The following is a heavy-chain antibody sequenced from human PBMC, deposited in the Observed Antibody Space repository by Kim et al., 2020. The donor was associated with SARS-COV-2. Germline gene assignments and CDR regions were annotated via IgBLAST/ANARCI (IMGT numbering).Heavy chain of an antibody. Sequence: SETLSLTCTVSGGSISNYYWSWIRQPPGKGLEWIGYVFYSGSTNYNPSLSSRVTISVDTSKNQFSLKLNYVTPADTAVYHCAGQLTVNYYRNSRYYGMDVWGPGTPVPVSS. CDR1: GGSISNYY. D-gene: IGHD1-7*01. CDR2: VFYSGST. CDR3: AGQLTVNYYRNSRYYGMDV. V-gene: IGHV4-59*13. J-gene: IGHJ6*02.